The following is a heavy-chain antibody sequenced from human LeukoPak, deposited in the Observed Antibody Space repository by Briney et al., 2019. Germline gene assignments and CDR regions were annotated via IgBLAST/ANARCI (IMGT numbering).Heavy chain of an antibody. CDR2: ISSSSSYI. D-gene: IGHD6-6*01. CDR1: GFTFSSYS. J-gene: IGHJ4*02. Sequence: GSLRLSCAASGFTFSSYSMNWVRQAPGKGLEWVSSISSSSSYIYYADSVKGRFTISRDNAKNSLYLQMNSLRAEDTAVYYCARDMKRYSSSSGCVFNYWGQGTLVTVSS. CDR3: ARDMKRYSSSSGCVFNY. V-gene: IGHV3-21*01.